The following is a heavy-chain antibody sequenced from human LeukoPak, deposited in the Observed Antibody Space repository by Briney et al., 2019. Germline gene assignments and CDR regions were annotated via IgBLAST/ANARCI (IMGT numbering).Heavy chain of an antibody. J-gene: IGHJ4*02. CDR1: GGSISYYY. Sequence: SETLSLTCTVSGGSISYYYWSWIRQPPGKGLEWIGEINHSGSTNYNPSLKSRVTISVDTSKNQFSLKLSSVTAADTAVYYCARGPQVAAAGTNFDYWGQGTLVTVSS. D-gene: IGHD6-13*01. CDR2: INHSGST. V-gene: IGHV4-34*01. CDR3: ARGPQVAAAGTNFDY.